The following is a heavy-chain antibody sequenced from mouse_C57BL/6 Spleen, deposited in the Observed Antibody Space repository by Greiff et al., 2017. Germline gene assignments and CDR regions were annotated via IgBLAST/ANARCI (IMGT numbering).Heavy chain of an antibody. V-gene: IGHV1-15*01. Sequence: QVQLQQSGAELVRPGASVTLSCKASGYTFTDYEMHWVKQTPVHGLEWIGAIDPDTGGTAYNQKLTGKAILTADKSSSTAYMELRSLTSEDSAVYYCTRGLTGYYIDYWGQGTTLTVSS. D-gene: IGHD4-1*01. CDR1: GYTFTDYE. CDR3: TRGLTGYYIDY. J-gene: IGHJ2*01. CDR2: IDPDTGGT.